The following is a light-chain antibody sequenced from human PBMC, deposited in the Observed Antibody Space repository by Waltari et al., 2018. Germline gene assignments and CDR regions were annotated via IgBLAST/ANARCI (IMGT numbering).Light chain of an antibody. J-gene: IGKJ1*01. CDR2: GAS. V-gene: IGKV3-20*01. CDR1: QPIAGRY. CDR3: QHYGTSSWT. Sequence: EIVLTQSPGTLSLSPGERATISCRASQPIAGRYLAWFQQRPGQAPRLLIYGASHRATDIPDRFSGSGSGTDFTLTISRLEPEDFAVFYCQHYGTSSWTFGQGTNVEIK.